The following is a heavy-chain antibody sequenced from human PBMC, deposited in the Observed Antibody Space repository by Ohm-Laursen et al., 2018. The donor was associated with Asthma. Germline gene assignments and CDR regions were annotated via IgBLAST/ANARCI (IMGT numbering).Heavy chain of an antibody. CDR1: GFTFSSYA. CDR3: ATGGYDILTGPFDY. J-gene: IGHJ4*02. CDR2: ISGSGGST. Sequence: SLRLSCAASGFTFSSYAMSWVRQAPGKGLEWVSAISGSGGSTYYADSVKGRFTISRDNAKNSLYLQMNSLRAEDTALYYCATGGYDILTGPFDYWGQGTLVTVSS. D-gene: IGHD3-9*01. V-gene: IGHV3-23*01.